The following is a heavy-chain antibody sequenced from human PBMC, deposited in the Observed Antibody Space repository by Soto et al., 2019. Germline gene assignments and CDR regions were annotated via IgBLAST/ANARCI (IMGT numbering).Heavy chain of an antibody. CDR1: GYSFTSYW. CDR3: ARADCGGDCYSYYYYYAMDV. D-gene: IGHD2-21*02. CDR2: IYPGDSHT. V-gene: IGHV5-51*01. Sequence: GESLKISCKGSGYSFTSYWIGWVRQMPGKGLEWMGIIYPGDSHTRYSPSFQGQVTISADKSISTAYLQWSSLKASDTAMYYCARADCGGDCYSYYYYYAMDVWGQGTTVTVSS. J-gene: IGHJ6*02.